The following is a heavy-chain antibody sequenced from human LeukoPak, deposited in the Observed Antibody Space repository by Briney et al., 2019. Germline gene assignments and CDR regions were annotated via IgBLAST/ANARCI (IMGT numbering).Heavy chain of an antibody. Sequence: SETLSLTCAVSGYSISSGYPWGWIRQPPGKGLEWIGSFSHSGSTYYNPSLKSRVTISVDTSKNQFSLKLSSVTAADTAVYFCARGSRSPSYYYYYYMDVWGKGTTVTVSS. V-gene: IGHV4-38-2*01. D-gene: IGHD1-26*01. CDR1: GYSISSGYP. J-gene: IGHJ6*03. CDR3: ARGSRSPSYYYYYYMDV. CDR2: FSHSGST.